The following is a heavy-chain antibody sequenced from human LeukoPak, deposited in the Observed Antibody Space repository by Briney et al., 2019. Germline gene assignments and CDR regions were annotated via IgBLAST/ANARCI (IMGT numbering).Heavy chain of an antibody. V-gene: IGHV3-9*01. J-gene: IGHJ3*01. CDR3: LKDQALYSGRDDAFDF. CDR2: VSWNSAII. D-gene: IGHD4-11*01. Sequence: GRSLRLSCAASGFTFDDYAMHWVRQAPGKGLEWVSGVSWNSAIIAYADSVKGRFTISRDNSKNFLYLQMNSLRAEDTALYYCLKDQALYSGRDDAFDFWAKGQGSPSLQ. CDR1: GFTFDDYA.